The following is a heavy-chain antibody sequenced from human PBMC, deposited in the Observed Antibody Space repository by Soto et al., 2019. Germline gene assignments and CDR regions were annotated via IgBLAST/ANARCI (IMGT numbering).Heavy chain of an antibody. J-gene: IGHJ3*01. D-gene: IGHD2-2*01. CDR1: GFSFNKYG. CDR3: ARGTAMLGDAFDV. V-gene: IGHV3-33*01. CDR2: IWYDGSNK. Sequence: QVQLVESGGGVVQPGRSLRLSCAASGFSFNKYGMHWVRQAPGKGLEWVAVIWYDGSNKYYADSVKGRFTISRDNSKNTLYLQMNSLRAEDTDVYYCARGTAMLGDAFDVWGQGTMVTVSS.